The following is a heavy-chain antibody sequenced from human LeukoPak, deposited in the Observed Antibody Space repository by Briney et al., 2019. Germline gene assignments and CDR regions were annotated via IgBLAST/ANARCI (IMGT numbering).Heavy chain of an antibody. D-gene: IGHD2-21*01. CDR2: ISYDGSNK. J-gene: IGHJ4*02. CDR3: TLGGGSNWYSPLEY. Sequence: GRSLRLSCEASGITLSSHGVHWVRQAPGKGLEWVAVISYDGSNKKYADSVKGRFTISRDNSKNTLYLQMNSLSAEDTAVYYCTLGGGSNWYSPLEYWGQGTLVTVSS. CDR1: GITLSSHG. V-gene: IGHV3-30*03.